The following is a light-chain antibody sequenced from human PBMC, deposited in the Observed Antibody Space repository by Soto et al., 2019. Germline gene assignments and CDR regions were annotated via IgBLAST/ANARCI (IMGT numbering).Light chain of an antibody. CDR2: GNS. CDR1: SSNIGAGYD. CDR3: QSYDSSVSKVV. J-gene: IGLJ2*01. V-gene: IGLV1-40*01. Sequence: QPVLTQQPSVSGAPGQRVTISCTGSSSNIGAGYDVHWYQQLPGTAPKLLIYGNSNRPSGVPDRLSGSKSGTSASLAITGLQAEDEADYYCQSYDSSVSKVVFGAGTKLTVL.